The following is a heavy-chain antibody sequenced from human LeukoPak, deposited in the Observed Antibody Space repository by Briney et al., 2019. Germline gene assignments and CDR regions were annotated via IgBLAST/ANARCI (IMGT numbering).Heavy chain of an antibody. CDR1: GHTFTGYY. V-gene: IGHV1-2*02. D-gene: IGHD3-10*01. Sequence: ASVKVSCKASGHTFTGYYMHWVRQAPGQGLEWMGWINPNSGGTNYAQKFQGRVTMTRDTSISTAYMELSRLRSDDTAVYYCARTPSYYYGSGSYSPFDYWGQGTLVTVSS. CDR3: ARTPSYYYGSGSYSPFDY. CDR2: INPNSGGT. J-gene: IGHJ4*02.